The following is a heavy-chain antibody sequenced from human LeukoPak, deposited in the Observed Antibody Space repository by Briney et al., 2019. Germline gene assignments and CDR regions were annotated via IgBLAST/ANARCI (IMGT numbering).Heavy chain of an antibody. CDR3: ARDRSNDFWSGYAFDI. CDR2: ISSSGSTI. J-gene: IGHJ3*02. CDR1: GFTFCDYY. V-gene: IGHV3-11*04. D-gene: IGHD3-3*01. Sequence: GGSLRLSCAASGFTFCDYYMSWIRQAPGKGLEWVSYISSSGSTIYYADSVKGRFTISRDNAKNSLYLQMNSLRAEDTAVYYCARDRSNDFWSGYAFDIWGQGTMVTVSS.